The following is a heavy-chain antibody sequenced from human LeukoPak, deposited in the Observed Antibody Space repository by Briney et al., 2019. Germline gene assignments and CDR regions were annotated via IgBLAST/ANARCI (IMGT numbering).Heavy chain of an antibody. J-gene: IGHJ4*02. Sequence: GGSLRLSCAASGFTVSSNYMSWVRQAPGKGLEWVSVIYSGGHTFSADSVKGRFTISRDNSKNTLYLQMNSLRVEDTAVYYCARASSGWNYFDYWGQGTLATVSS. D-gene: IGHD6-19*01. CDR3: ARASSGWNYFDY. CDR2: IYSGGHT. V-gene: IGHV3-66*01. CDR1: GFTVSSNY.